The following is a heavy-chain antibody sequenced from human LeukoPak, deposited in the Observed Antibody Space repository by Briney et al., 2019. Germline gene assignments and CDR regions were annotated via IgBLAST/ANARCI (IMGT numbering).Heavy chain of an antibody. J-gene: IGHJ4*02. CDR3: AKKGSSSWYYYFDY. V-gene: IGHV3-23*01. D-gene: IGHD6-13*01. CDR2: ISGSGGST. CDR1: GFTFSSYA. Sequence: GGSLRLSRAASGFTFSSYAMSWVRQAPGKGLEWVSAISGSGGSTYYADSVKGRFTISRDNSKNTLYLQMNSLRAEDTAVYYCAKKGSSSWYYYFDYWGQGTLVTVSS.